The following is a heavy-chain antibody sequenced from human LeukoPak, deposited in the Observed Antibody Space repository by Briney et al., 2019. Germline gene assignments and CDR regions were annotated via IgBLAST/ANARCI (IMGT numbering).Heavy chain of an antibody. CDR2: INPNSGGT. CDR1: GYTFTGYY. V-gene: IGHV1-2*06. D-gene: IGHD3-3*01. J-gene: IGHJ5*02. Sequence: ASVKVSCKASGYTFTGYYMHWVRQAPGQGLEWMGRINPNSGGTNYAQKFQGRVTMTRDTSISTAYMELSRLRSDDTAVYYCGKDITIFGVVSDWFDPWAQGTLVTVFS. CDR3: GKDITIFGVVSDWFDP.